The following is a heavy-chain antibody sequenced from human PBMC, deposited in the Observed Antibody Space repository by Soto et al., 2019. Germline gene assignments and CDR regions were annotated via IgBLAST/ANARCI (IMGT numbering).Heavy chain of an antibody. CDR3: ARARGKYCYDSSGYYCEDISPYYYGMDV. Sequence: SETLSLTCNVSGDSISVSGASISSFYWSWLRQSPEKGLEWIGHMYQSGRTTYNPSLKSRVTISLDMSHSHVSLKMISVTAADTAVYYCARARGKYCYDSSGYYCEDISPYYYGMDVWGQGTTVTVS. CDR2: MYQSGRT. V-gene: IGHV4-61*03. CDR1: GDSISVSGASISSFY. J-gene: IGHJ6*02. D-gene: IGHD3-22*01.